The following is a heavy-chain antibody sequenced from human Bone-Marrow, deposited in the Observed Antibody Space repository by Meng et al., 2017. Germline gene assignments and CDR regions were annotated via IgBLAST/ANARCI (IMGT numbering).Heavy chain of an antibody. CDR2: ISYDGSNK. J-gene: IGHJ4*02. D-gene: IGHD5-18*01. V-gene: IGHV3-30*04. CDR1: GFTFSSYA. Sequence: SLKISCAASGFTFSSYAMHWVRQAPGKGLEWVAVISYDGSNKYYADSVKGRFTISRDNSKNTLYLQMNSLRAEDTAVYYCASRAMGQDYWGQGTLVTV. CDR3: ASRAMGQDY.